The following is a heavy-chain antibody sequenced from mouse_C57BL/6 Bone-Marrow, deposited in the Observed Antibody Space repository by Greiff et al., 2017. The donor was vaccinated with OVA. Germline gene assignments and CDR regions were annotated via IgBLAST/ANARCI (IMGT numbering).Heavy chain of an antibody. Sequence: EVMLVESGGGLVKPGGSLKLSCAASGFTFSDYGMHWVRQAPEKGLEWVAYISSGSSTIYYADTVKGRFTISRDNAKTTLFLQMTSLRSEDTAMYYCARPTPYYYGSSMDYWGQGTSVTVSS. D-gene: IGHD1-1*01. CDR3: ARPTPYYYGSSMDY. V-gene: IGHV5-17*01. CDR1: GFTFSDYG. CDR2: ISSGSSTI. J-gene: IGHJ4*01.